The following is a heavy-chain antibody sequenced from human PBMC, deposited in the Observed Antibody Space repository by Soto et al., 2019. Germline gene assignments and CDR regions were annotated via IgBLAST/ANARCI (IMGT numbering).Heavy chain of an antibody. CDR2: MNPNSGNT. CDR3: ARGQEVWWNAGPLGLHGLDV. D-gene: IGHD3-16*01. CDR1: RYTFISYD. V-gene: IGHV1-8*01. Sequence: QVQLVQSGAEVKKSGASVKVSCKASRYTFISYDINWVRQATGQGLEWMGWMNPNSGNTGYAQKFQGRITMTRNTSMNKAYMELSSLRSEDTAVYYCARGQEVWWNAGPLGLHGLDVWGQGTTVTVSS. J-gene: IGHJ6*02.